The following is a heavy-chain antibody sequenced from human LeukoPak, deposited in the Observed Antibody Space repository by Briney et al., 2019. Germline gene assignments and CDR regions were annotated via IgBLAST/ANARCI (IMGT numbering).Heavy chain of an antibody. CDR3: ARGRLYYYGSGSPYRAFDI. J-gene: IGHJ3*02. D-gene: IGHD3-10*01. CDR2: INHSGST. V-gene: IGHV4-34*01. Sequence: PSETLSLTCAVYGGSFSGYYWSWIRQPPGKGLEWIGEINHSGSTNYNPSLKSRVTISVDTSKNQFSLKLSSVTAADTAVYYCARGRLYYYGSGSPYRAFDIWGQGTMVTVSS. CDR1: GGSFSGYY.